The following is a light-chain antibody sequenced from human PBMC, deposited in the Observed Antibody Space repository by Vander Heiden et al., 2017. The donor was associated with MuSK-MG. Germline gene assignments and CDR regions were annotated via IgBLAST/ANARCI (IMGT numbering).Light chain of an antibody. CDR3: SSYTTRSLDV. CDR2: DVS. Sequence: QSALTHPASVSGAPGHPITVSCTGTSSDVGASNDVSWYQQHPGKAPKVLIYDVSDRPSGVSNRFSGSKSGNTASLTISGLQAEDEADYYCSSYTTRSLDVFGTGTKVTVL. V-gene: IGLV2-14*03. J-gene: IGLJ1*01. CDR1: SSDVGASND.